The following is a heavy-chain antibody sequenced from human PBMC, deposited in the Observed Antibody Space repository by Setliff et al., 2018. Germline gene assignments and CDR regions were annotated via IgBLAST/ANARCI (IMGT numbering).Heavy chain of an antibody. J-gene: IGHJ6*03. CDR3: ARDFSTPHFGVARGSYYYYYMDV. CDR2: IHTSEST. D-gene: IGHD3-3*01. V-gene: IGHV4-4*08. Sequence: PSETLSLTCSVSGASISSYFWTWIRQPPGKGLEWIGNIHTSESTKYNPSLKSRVTISLDTSKRQFSLKLTSVTAADTAVYYCARDFSTPHFGVARGSYYYYYMDVWGKGTTVTVS. CDR1: GASISSYF.